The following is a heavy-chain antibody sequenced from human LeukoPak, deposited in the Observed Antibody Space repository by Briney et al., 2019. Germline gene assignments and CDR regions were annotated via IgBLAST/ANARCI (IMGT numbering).Heavy chain of an antibody. CDR1: GGSISSYY. V-gene: IGHV4-59*08. CDR2: IYYSGST. J-gene: IGHJ4*02. CDR3: ASGEGVVVAAGRD. D-gene: IGHD2-15*01. Sequence: PSETLSLTCTVSGGSISSYYWSWIRQPPGKGLEWIGYIYYSGSTNYNPSLKSRVTISVDTSKNQFSLKLSSVTAADTAAYYCASGEGVVVAAGRDWGQGTLVTVSS.